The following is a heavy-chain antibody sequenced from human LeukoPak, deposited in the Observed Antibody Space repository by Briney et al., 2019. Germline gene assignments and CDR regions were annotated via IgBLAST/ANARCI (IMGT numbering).Heavy chain of an antibody. CDR1: GYSISGGYV. Sequence: SETLSLTCAVSGYSISGGYVWGWIRQPPGKGLEWIGSSHYTGSTYYNPSLKSRLTISLDTSKNQLSLKLSSVTAADTAVYYCARRYSSDWFFDYWGQGTLVTVSS. D-gene: IGHD6-19*01. V-gene: IGHV4-38-2*01. CDR3: ARRYSSDWFFDY. CDR2: SHYTGST. J-gene: IGHJ4*02.